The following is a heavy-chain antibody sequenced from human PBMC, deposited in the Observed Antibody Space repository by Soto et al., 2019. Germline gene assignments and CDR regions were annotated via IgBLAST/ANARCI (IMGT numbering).Heavy chain of an antibody. V-gene: IGHV4-39*02. CDR3: ARGTYGDYSPYYYGMDV. CDR1: GGSMSSGTYY. J-gene: IGHJ6*02. D-gene: IGHD4-17*01. Sequence: PSETLSLTCAVSGGSMSSGTYYWGWIRQPPGKGLDWIGSIYYSGTTYYSPSLKSRAAISVDTSKKYFPLRLRSVTAADTAVYYCARGTYGDYSPYYYGMDVWGQGTTVTVSS. CDR2: IYYSGTT.